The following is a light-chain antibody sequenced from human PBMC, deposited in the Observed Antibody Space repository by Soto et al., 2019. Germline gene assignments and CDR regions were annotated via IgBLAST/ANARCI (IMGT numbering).Light chain of an antibody. Sequence: EIVLTQSPGTLSLSPGERATLSCRASQSVSRNYLAWYQQKPGQAPRLLMYGASNRATGIPDRFRGSGSGTDFSLIISSLEPEDFAVYYCQQYGSSRTFGQGTKVELK. CDR3: QQYGSSRT. CDR2: GAS. CDR1: QSVSRNY. V-gene: IGKV3-20*01. J-gene: IGKJ1*01.